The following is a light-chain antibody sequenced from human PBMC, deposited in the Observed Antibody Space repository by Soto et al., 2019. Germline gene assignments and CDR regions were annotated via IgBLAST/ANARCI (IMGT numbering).Light chain of an antibody. CDR1: TGAVTRDYY. CDR2: RTN. V-gene: IGLV7-43*01. Sequence: QAVVTQEPSLTVSQGGTVTLTCALTTGAVTRDYYPNWFQRKPGQALRTLIYRTNNKHSWTPARFSGSLLGGKAALTLSGVEPEEEADYYCVLLCSGEWVFGGGTKLPVL. J-gene: IGLJ3*02. CDR3: VLLCSGEWV.